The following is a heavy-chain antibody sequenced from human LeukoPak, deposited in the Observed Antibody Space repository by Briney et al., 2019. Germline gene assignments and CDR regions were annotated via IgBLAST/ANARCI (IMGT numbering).Heavy chain of an antibody. Sequence: PWGSLRLSCAASGFTFGSYAMSWVRQAPGKGLEWISVISGSGGSTSYADSVKGRFTISRDNSKNTLYLQMNSLRAEDTAVYYCAKHGFAGISAAGDYWGQGTLVTVSS. CDR1: GFTFGSYA. J-gene: IGHJ4*02. V-gene: IGHV3-23*01. CDR3: AKHGFAGISAAGDY. D-gene: IGHD6-13*01. CDR2: ISGSGGST.